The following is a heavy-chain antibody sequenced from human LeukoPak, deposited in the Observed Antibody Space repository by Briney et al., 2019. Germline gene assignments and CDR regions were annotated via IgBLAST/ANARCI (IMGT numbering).Heavy chain of an antibody. CDR2: IIPIFGTA. CDR1: GGTFSSYA. V-gene: IGHV1-69*01. Sequence: ASVTVSCTASGGTFSSYAISWVRQAPGQGLEWMGGIIPIFGTANYAQKFQGRVTITADESTSTAYMELSSLRSEDTAVYYCARERGSVVLYWGQGTLVTVSS. D-gene: IGHD4-23*01. CDR3: ARERGSVVLY. J-gene: IGHJ4*02.